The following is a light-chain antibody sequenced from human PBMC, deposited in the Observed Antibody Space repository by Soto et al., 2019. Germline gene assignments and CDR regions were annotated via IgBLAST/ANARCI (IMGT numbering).Light chain of an antibody. V-gene: IGKV3-11*01. CDR2: DAS. CDR3: QQRSNWPPLT. J-gene: IGKJ4*01. Sequence: IFLTQSPSTLSLSPVEIATLSFMASQSVSSYLACYQQKPGQAPRLLLYDASNTATGIPARFSGSGSGTDLNLNISSLEPEDFAVYYCQQRSNWPPLTFGGGTKVDIK. CDR1: QSVSSY.